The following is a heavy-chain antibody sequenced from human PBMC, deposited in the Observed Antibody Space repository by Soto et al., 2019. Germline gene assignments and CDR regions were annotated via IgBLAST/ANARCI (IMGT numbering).Heavy chain of an antibody. D-gene: IGHD6-13*01. CDR1: SDSISSYY. Sequence: SETLSLTCTVSSDSISSYYWSWIRQPPGKRLEWIGYISYSGSTDYNPSLKSRVTISGDTSKNQFSLKVSSVTAADTAVYYCARGTSWQLPFDYWGQGTLVTISS. J-gene: IGHJ4*02. CDR2: ISYSGST. V-gene: IGHV4-59*01. CDR3: ARGTSWQLPFDY.